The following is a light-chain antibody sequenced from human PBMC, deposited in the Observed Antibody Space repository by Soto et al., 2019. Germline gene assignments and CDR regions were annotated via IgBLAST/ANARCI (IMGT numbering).Light chain of an antibody. Sequence: QSALTQPASVSGSPGQSITISCTGTSSDVGGYNFVSWYQQHPGKAPKLIIYEVTHRPSGVSNRFSGSESGNTASLTISGLQAEDEADYYCSSYTASNILEVFGTGTKVTVL. CDR1: SSDVGGYNF. V-gene: IGLV2-14*01. J-gene: IGLJ1*01. CDR2: EVT. CDR3: SSYTASNILEV.